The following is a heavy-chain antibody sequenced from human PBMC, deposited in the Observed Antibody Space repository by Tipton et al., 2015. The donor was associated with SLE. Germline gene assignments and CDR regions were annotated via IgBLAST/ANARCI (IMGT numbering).Heavy chain of an antibody. V-gene: IGHV4-39*07. CDR2: IYYSGST. CDR3: ARDGYSSSLGY. D-gene: IGHD6-6*01. CDR1: GGSISSSSYY. Sequence: TLSLTCTVSGGSISSSSYYWGWIRQPPGKGLEWIGSIYYSGSTYYNPSLKSRVTISVDTSKNQFSLKLSSVTAADTAVYYCARDGYSSSLGYWGQGTLVTVSS. J-gene: IGHJ4*02.